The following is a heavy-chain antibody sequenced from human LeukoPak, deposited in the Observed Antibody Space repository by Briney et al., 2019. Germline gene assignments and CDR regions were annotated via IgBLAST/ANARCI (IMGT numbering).Heavy chain of an antibody. J-gene: IGHJ4*02. D-gene: IGHD3-22*01. CDR3: AKGGAAMIVVVMVTRLYFDY. CDR1: GFTFSSYW. Sequence: GGSLRLSCAASGFTFSSYWMHWVRQAPGKGLVWVSRINSDGSSTSYADSVKGRFTISRDNSKNTLYLQMNSLRAEDTAVYYCAKGGAAMIVVVMVTRLYFDYWGQGTLVTVSS. V-gene: IGHV3-74*01. CDR2: INSDGSST.